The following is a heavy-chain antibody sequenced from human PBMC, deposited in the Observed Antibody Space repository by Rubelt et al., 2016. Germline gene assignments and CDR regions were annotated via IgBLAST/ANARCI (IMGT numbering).Heavy chain of an antibody. CDR1: GYTLTSYG. Sequence: QVPLVPAGAEVKKPGASVKIFCKASGYTLTSYGISWVRQAPGQGLEWNGWISAYNGNTNYAQKLQGRVTMTTDTSTSTAYMELRSLRSDDTAVYYCARYLGIEGDFDYWGQGPRSPSPQ. D-gene: IGHD7-27*01. V-gene: IGHV1-18*01. J-gene: IGHJ4*02. CDR2: ISAYNGNT. CDR3: ARYLGIEGDFDY.